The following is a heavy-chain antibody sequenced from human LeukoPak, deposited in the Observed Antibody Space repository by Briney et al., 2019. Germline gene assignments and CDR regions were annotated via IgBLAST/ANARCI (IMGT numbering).Heavy chain of an antibody. Sequence: GESLKISCKSSGYSFTSYWIGWVRQMPGKGLEWMGTMYPGDSDTRYSPSFQGQITISADKSISTVYLQWSSLKASDTAMYYCARIIAVAGTKWFDYWGQGTLVTVSS. CDR1: GYSFTSYW. CDR3: ARIIAVAGTKWFDY. J-gene: IGHJ4*02. V-gene: IGHV5-51*01. D-gene: IGHD6-19*01. CDR2: MYPGDSDT.